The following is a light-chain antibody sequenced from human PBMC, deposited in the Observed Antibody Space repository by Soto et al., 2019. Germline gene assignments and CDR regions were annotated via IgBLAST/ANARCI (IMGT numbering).Light chain of an antibody. Sequence: QSALTQPPSVSGSPGQSVSISCTGTSSDVGGYNHVSWYHQPPGTAPKLIIYDVSNRPSGVPDRFSASKSGNTASLIISGLQAEDEGDYYCSSYTDSSTVVFGGGTKLTVL. CDR2: DVS. CDR1: SSDVGGYNH. CDR3: SSYTDSSTVV. V-gene: IGLV2-18*02. J-gene: IGLJ2*01.